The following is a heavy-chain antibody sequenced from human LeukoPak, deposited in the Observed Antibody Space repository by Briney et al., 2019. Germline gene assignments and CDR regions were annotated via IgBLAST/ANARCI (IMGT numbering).Heavy chain of an antibody. CDR2: INHNGNVN. D-gene: IGHD3-9*01. CDR1: GFTFSSYW. CDR3: ARDQNDILTGFGSYYGMDV. Sequence: GGSLRLSCAASGFTFSSYWMNWARQAPGKGLEWVASINHNGNVNYYVDSVKGRFTISRDNSKNTLYLQMNSLRAEDTAVYYCARDQNDILTGFGSYYGMDVWGQGTTVTVSS. V-gene: IGHV3-7*01. J-gene: IGHJ6*02.